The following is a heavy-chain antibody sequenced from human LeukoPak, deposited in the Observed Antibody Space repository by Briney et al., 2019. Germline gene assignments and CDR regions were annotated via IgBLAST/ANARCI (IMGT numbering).Heavy chain of an antibody. CDR2: IGGGGSDT. CDR3: AKSRGYSGYDYFDY. J-gene: IGHJ4*02. Sequence: PGGSLRLSCAFSGFSFTQIGMGWVRQAPGKGLEWVAAIGGGGSDTKYTDSVQGRFTLSRDISRNTLVLQMDSLRAEDTAVYYCAKSRGYSGYDYFDYWGQGTLVTVSS. V-gene: IGHV3-23*01. CDR1: GFSFTQIG. D-gene: IGHD5-12*01.